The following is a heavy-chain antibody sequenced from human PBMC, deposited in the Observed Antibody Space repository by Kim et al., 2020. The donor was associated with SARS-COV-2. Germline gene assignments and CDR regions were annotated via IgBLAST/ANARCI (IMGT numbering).Heavy chain of an antibody. D-gene: IGHD2-15*01. Sequence: GGSLRLSCAASGFTFSSYSMNWVRQAPGKGLEWVSYISSSSSTIYYADSVKGRFTISRDNAKNSLYLQMNSLRDEDTAVYYCARDMGPGGPHLDYWGQGTLVTVSS. CDR3: ARDMGPGGPHLDY. V-gene: IGHV3-48*02. J-gene: IGHJ4*02. CDR2: ISSSSSTI. CDR1: GFTFSSYS.